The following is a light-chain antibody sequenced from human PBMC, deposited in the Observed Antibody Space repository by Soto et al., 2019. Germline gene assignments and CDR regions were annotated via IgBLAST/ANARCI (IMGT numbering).Light chain of an antibody. CDR2: GVS. CDR1: SSDVGGYNY. V-gene: IGLV2-11*01. Sequence: QSVLTQPRSVSGSPGQSVTISCTGTSSDVGGYNYVSWYQQHPGKAPKLMIYGVSKRPSGVPDHFSGSKSGNTASLTISGLQAEDEADYYCCSYAGSYTPVVFGGGTKLTVL. CDR3: CSYAGSYTPVV. J-gene: IGLJ2*01.